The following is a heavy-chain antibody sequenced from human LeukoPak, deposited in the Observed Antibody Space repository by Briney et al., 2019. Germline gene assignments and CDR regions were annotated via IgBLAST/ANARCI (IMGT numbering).Heavy chain of an antibody. Sequence: GGSLRLSCAASGFTFSSYAMSWFRQAPGKGLEWVSAISGSGGSTYYADSVKGRFTISRDNSKNTLYLQVNSLRPEDTAVYYCGRDTVGYGGAFDIWGQGTMVTVSS. CDR3: GRDTVGYGGAFDI. V-gene: IGHV3-23*01. CDR2: ISGSGGST. J-gene: IGHJ3*02. D-gene: IGHD5-18*01. CDR1: GFTFSSYA.